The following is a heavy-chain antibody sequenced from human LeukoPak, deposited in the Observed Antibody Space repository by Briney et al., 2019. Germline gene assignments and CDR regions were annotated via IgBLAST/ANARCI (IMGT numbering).Heavy chain of an antibody. CDR3: AKEAGTTYCYDSSGLNDAFDI. J-gene: IGHJ3*02. D-gene: IGHD3-22*01. Sequence: GGSLRLSCAASGFTFSSYAMSWVRQAPGKGLEWVSAISGGGGSTYYADSVKGRFTISRDNSKNTLYLQMNSLRAEDTAVYYCAKEAGTTYCYDSSGLNDAFDIWGQGTMVTVSS. CDR2: ISGGGGST. CDR1: GFTFSSYA. V-gene: IGHV3-23*01.